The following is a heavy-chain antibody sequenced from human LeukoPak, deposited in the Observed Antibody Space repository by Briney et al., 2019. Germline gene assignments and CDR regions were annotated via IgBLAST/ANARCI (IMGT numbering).Heavy chain of an antibody. D-gene: IGHD3-22*01. CDR2: VNTNSGGT. CDR1: GYTFTEHS. V-gene: IGHV1-2*02. CDR3: SRDSVDSSGQGALQH. J-gene: IGHJ1*01. Sequence: GASVKVSCKASGYTFTEHSLYWVRQAPGQGLEWVGWVNTNSGGTSYAQRFQGRATMTRDTSINTAYMELNRLTSEDTAVYYCSRDSVDSSGQGALQHWGQGTLVTVSS.